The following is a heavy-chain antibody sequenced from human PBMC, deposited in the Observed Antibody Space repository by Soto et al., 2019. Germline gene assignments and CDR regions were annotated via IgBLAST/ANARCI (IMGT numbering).Heavy chain of an antibody. V-gene: IGHV4-31*03. D-gene: IGHD6-13*01. CDR2: IYYSGST. CDR3: AREKTFDGSSWSRWFDP. J-gene: IGHJ5*02. Sequence: PSETMSLTCTVSGGSISSGGYYWSWIRQHPGKGLEWIGYIYYSGSTYYNPSLKSRVTISVDTSKNQFSLKLSSVTAADTAVYYCAREKTFDGSSWSRWFDPWGQGTLVTVSS. CDR1: GGSISSGGYY.